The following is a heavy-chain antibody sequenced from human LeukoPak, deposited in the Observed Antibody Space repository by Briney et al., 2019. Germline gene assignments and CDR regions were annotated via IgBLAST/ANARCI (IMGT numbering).Heavy chain of an antibody. CDR1: GGSISSSSSY. J-gene: IGHJ6*03. CDR3: ARTSSYGSGSYGYYYYYMDV. Sequence: PSETLSPTCSVSGGSISSSSSYWGWIRQPPGKGLEWIGSIYYSGSSFDNPALKSRVTISVDTSKNQFSLKLSSVTAADTAVYYCARTSSYGSGSYGYYYYYMDVWGKGTTVTISS. D-gene: IGHD3-10*01. V-gene: IGHV4-39*07. CDR2: IYYSGSS.